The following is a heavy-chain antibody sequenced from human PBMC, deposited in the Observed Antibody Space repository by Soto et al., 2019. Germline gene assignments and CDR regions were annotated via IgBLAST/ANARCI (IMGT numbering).Heavy chain of an antibody. CDR2: ISSSSSTI. CDR3: ARDDRSDFWSGYFGGYYYYSYMYV. D-gene: IGHD3-3*01. V-gene: IGHV3-48*01. CDR1: GFTFSSYS. Sequence: HPGGSLRLSCAASGFTFSSYSMNWVRQAPGKGLEWVSYISSSSSTIYYADSVKGRFTISRDNAKNSLYLQMNSLRAEDTAVYYCARDDRSDFWSGYFGGYYYYSYMYVWGKGTTVTVSS. J-gene: IGHJ6*03.